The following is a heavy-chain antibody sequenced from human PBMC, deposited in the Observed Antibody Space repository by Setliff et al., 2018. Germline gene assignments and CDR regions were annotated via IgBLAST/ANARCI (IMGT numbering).Heavy chain of an antibody. Sequence: SETLSLTCNVSGGSISSYYWTWIRQPPGKGLEWIGYFYHSGSTNYNPSLKGRVTMTSDTSRNQLSLKLTSVSAADTAIYYCARSSYYASGNSHSYYMDVWGKGTAVTVSS. J-gene: IGHJ6*03. D-gene: IGHD3-10*01. CDR3: ARSSYYASGNSHSYYMDV. V-gene: IGHV4-59*08. CDR2: FYHSGST. CDR1: GGSISSYY.